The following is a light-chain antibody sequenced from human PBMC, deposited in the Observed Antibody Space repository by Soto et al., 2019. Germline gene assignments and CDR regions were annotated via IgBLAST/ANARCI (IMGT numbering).Light chain of an antibody. V-gene: IGKV1-27*01. CDR3: QKYNSAPLT. CDR2: AAS. J-gene: IGKJ3*01. Sequence: DIQMTQSPSSLSASVGDRVTITCRASQGISHYLAWYQQKPGKVPKLLIYAASTLQSGVPSRFSGSGSGTDFTLTIGSLQPEDVATYYCQKYNSAPLTFGPGTKVDIK. CDR1: QGISHY.